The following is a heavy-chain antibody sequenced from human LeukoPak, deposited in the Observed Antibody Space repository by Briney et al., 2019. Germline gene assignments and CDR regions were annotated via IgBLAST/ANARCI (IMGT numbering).Heavy chain of an antibody. CDR1: GGSFSGYY. D-gene: IGHD2-2*01. V-gene: IGHV4-34*01. J-gene: IGHJ5*02. CDR2: INHSGST. Sequence: SETLSLTCAVYGGSFSGYYWSWIRQPPGKGLEWIGEINHSGSTNYNPSRKSRVTISVDTSKNQFSLKLSSVTAADTAVYYCARADYHLILPWGQGTLVTVSS. CDR3: ARADYHLILP.